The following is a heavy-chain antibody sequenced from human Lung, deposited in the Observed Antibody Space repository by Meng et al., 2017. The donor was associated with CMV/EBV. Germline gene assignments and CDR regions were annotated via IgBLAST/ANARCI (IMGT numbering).Heavy chain of an antibody. CDR2: TWYDGSHK. J-gene: IGHJ4*02. CDR3: GKVDCGCECTHFDS. V-gene: IGHV3-33*03. D-gene: IGHD2-21*01. Sequence: GESXKISCTASGFSFSTYGMHWVRQAPGKGLEWVALTWYDGSHKRYADSVKGRFTISRDNSKNTVYLQMNSLRVDDTSVYYCGKVDCGCECTHFDSWGQGTLVTVSS. CDR1: GFSFSTYG.